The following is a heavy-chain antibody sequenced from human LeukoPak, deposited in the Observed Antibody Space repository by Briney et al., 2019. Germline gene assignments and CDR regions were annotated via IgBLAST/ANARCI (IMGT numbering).Heavy chain of an antibody. CDR3: ANRRDAFDI. J-gene: IGHJ3*02. V-gene: IGHV3-23*01. CDR2: FSGGGGST. Sequence: GGSLRLSCAASGFTFSSYAMSWVRQAPGKGLEWVSAFSGGGGSTSYADSVKGRFTISRDNSKNTLYLQMNSLRAEDTAVYYCANRRDAFDIWGQGTMVTVSS. CDR1: GFTFSSYA.